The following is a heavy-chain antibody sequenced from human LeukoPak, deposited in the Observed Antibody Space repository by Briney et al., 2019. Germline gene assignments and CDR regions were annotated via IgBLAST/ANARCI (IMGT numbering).Heavy chain of an antibody. CDR2: ISTSGSTI. V-gene: IGHV3-11*01. J-gene: IGHJ4*02. CDR3: ATEKGYSYGYFKDY. Sequence: KAGGSLRLSCAASGFTFSDYYMSWIRQAPGKGLEWVSYISTSGSTIYYADSVKGRFTISRDNSKNTLYLQMNSLRAEDTAVYYCATEKGYSYGYFKDYWGQGTLVTVSS. CDR1: GFTFSDYY. D-gene: IGHD5-18*01.